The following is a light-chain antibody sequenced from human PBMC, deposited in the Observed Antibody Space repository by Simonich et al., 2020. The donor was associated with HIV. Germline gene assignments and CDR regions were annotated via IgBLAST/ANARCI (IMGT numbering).Light chain of an antibody. CDR1: QRISNY. Sequence: DIQMTQSPSSLSASVGDRVTITCRASQRISNYLNWYQQKPGKASKLLIYAASSWQSGVPSRFSGSGSGTDFTLTISSLPPEDFATYYCQQTYNTPLTFGGGTKVDIK. V-gene: IGKV1-39*01. CDR2: AAS. J-gene: IGKJ4*01. CDR3: QQTYNTPLT.